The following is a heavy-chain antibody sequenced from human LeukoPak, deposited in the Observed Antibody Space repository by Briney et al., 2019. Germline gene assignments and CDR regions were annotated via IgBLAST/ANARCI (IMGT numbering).Heavy chain of an antibody. CDR3: VRDLDF. CDR2: LKPDGRDK. CDR1: GFTFSSYW. J-gene: IGHJ4*02. V-gene: IGHV3-7*05. Sequence: GGSLRLSCAASGFTFSSYWMDWVRQAPGKGLEWVANLKPDGRDKYYTDSVKGRFTISRDNAKGSLYLQMNSLRAEDTAVYYCVRDLDFWGQGTLVTVCS.